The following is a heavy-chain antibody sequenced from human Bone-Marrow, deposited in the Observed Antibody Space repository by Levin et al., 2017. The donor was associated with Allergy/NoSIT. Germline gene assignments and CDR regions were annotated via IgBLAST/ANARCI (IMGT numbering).Heavy chain of an antibody. D-gene: IGHD3-10*01. J-gene: IGHJ4*02. Sequence: PGGSLRLYCAVSGFAFSIHGMHWVRQAPGKGLEWVAGISYDGSTKDYADSVKGRFTISRDYSKNMLYLQMNSLRAEDTALYYCAGGGSGNFFYDFWGQGTLVTVSS. CDR2: ISYDGSTK. CDR1: GFAFSIHG. CDR3: AGGGSGNFFYDF. V-gene: IGHV3-30*03.